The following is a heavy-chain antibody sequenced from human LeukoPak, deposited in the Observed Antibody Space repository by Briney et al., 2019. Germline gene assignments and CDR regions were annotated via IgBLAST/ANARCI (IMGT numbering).Heavy chain of an antibody. CDR2: FNHSVST. V-gene: IGHV4-34*01. J-gene: IGHJ4*02. CDR3: ARGRSYFWSGYSSYCDY. Sequence: PETLSLTCAVYGGSFSGYYWSWVRHPPGKGLEWIGEFNHSVSTNYNPSLKSRVTISVDTYKNQFPLKLSSVTAADTAVYYCARGRSYFWSGYSSYCDYWGQGTLVTVSS. D-gene: IGHD3-3*01. CDR1: GGSFSGYY.